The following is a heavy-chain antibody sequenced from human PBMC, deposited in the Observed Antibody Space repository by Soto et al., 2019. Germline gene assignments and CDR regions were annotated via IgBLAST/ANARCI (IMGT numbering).Heavy chain of an antibody. CDR2: IYYSGET. Sequence: QVQLQESGPGLVKPSETLSLTCTVSGDSISRYYWSWIRLSPGKGLEWIGYIYYSGETIYNPSVKSRVTISVDRTKNQFSLKLSSVTAADTAVYYCARDQGGEFLKGSGMDVWGQGTTVTVSS. J-gene: IGHJ6*02. D-gene: IGHD3-10*01. CDR1: GDSISRYY. V-gene: IGHV4-59*01. CDR3: ARDQGGEFLKGSGMDV.